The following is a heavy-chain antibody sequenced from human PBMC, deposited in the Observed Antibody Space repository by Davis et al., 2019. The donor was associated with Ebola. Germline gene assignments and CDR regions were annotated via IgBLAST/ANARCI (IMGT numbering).Heavy chain of an antibody. CDR1: GYSFKNYA. V-gene: IGHV1-18*01. CDR3: ARGAYGHYYYGMDV. D-gene: IGHD4-17*01. J-gene: IGHJ6*02. CDR2: ISAYNGNT. Sequence: AASVKVSCKASGYSFKNYAISWVRQAPGQGLEWMGWISAYNGNTNYAQKVQGRVTMTTDTSTSTAYMELRSLRSDDTAVYYCARGAYGHYYYGMDVWGQGTTVTVSS.